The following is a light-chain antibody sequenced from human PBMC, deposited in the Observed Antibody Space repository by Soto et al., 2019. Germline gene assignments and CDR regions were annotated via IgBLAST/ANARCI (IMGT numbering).Light chain of an antibody. CDR1: QSVSSSY. V-gene: IGKV3-20*01. Sequence: EIVLTQSPGTLSLSPGERATLSGRASQSVSSSYLAWYQQKPGQAPRLLIYGASSRATGIPGRFSGSGSGTDFTLTISRLEPEDFAVYYCQQYGSSPYTFGQGTKLEIK. CDR2: GAS. J-gene: IGKJ2*01. CDR3: QQYGSSPYT.